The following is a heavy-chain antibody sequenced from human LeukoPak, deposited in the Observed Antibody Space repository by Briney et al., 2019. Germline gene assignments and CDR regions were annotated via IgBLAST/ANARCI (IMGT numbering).Heavy chain of an antibody. V-gene: IGHV4-38-2*02. Sequence: PSETLSLTCTVSGYSISSGYYWGWIRQPPGKGLEWIGSIYQSGSTYYNPSLKSRVTISVDTSKNQFSLKLSSVTAADTAVYYCARTYEYSSSSFDYWGQGTLVTVSS. CDR2: IYQSGST. J-gene: IGHJ4*02. CDR3: ARTYEYSSSSFDY. CDR1: GYSISSGYY. D-gene: IGHD6-6*01.